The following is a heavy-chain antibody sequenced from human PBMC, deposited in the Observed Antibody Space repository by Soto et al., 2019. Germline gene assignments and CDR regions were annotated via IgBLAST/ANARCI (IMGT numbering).Heavy chain of an antibody. CDR1: GFTFSSYA. CDR3: AKDHYQYYDSSGYPSGTDY. J-gene: IGHJ4*02. CDR2: ISGSGGST. Sequence: RGSLRLSCAASGFTFSSYAMSWVRQAPGKGLEWVSAISGSGGSTYYADSVKGRFTISRDNSKNTLYLQMNSLRAEDTAVYYCAKDHYQYYDSSGYPSGTDYWGQGTLVTVSS. D-gene: IGHD3-22*01. V-gene: IGHV3-23*01.